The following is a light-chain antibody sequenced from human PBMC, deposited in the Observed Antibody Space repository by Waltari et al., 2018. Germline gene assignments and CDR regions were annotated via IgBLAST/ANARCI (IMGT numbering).Light chain of an antibody. CDR1: SRALWTYRF. CDR2: GVT. V-gene: IGLV2-14*01. CDR3: SSYTGSSTLVI. J-gene: IGLJ2*01. Sequence: QSALTHPAPVSGSPGPSITTPCTGTSRALWTYRFFSWYQHPPGQAPKLIIYGVTNRPSGVSNRFSGSKSGNTASLTISGVQAEDEADYYCSSYTGSSTLVIFGGGTKLTVL.